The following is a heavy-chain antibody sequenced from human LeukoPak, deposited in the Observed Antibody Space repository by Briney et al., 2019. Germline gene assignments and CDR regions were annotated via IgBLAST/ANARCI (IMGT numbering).Heavy chain of an antibody. Sequence: GESLKISCKGSGYSFTNYWIGWVRQMPGKGLEWMGIIYPGDSDTRYSPSFQGQVTISADKSIGTAYLQWGSLKASDTAMYYCARQSEYYDFWSGQLKGAFDIWGQGTMVTVSS. CDR1: GYSFTNYW. V-gene: IGHV5-51*01. J-gene: IGHJ3*02. CDR3: ARQSEYYDFWSGQLKGAFDI. CDR2: IYPGDSDT. D-gene: IGHD3-3*01.